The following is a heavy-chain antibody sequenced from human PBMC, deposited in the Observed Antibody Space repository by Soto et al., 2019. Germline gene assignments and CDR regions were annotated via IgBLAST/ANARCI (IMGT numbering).Heavy chain of an antibody. J-gene: IGHJ5*02. CDR1: GYTFTSYD. CDR2: MNPNSGNT. Sequence: QVQLVQSGAEVKKPGASVKVSCKASGYTFTSYDINWVRQAIGQGLEWMGWMNPNSGNTGYAHKFQGRVTMTRNTSISTAYMELSSLRSEDTAVYFCARERSAAGTGWFDPWGQGTLVTVSS. V-gene: IGHV1-8*01. D-gene: IGHD6-13*01. CDR3: ARERSAAGTGWFDP.